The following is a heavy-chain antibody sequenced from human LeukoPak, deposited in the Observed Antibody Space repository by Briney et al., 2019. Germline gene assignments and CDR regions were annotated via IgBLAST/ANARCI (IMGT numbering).Heavy chain of an antibody. D-gene: IGHD5-24*01. CDR1: GGSISSYY. J-gene: IGHJ4*02. Sequence: SETLSLTCTVSGGSISSYYWSWIWQPPGKGLEWIGYIYTSGSTNYNPSLKSRVTISVDTSKNQFSLKLSSVTAVDTAVYYCARLVEMAYFDYWGQGTLVTVSS. CDR2: IYTSGST. V-gene: IGHV4-4*09. CDR3: ARLVEMAYFDY.